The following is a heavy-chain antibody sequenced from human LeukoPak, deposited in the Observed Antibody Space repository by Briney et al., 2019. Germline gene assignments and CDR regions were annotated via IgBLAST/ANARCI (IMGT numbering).Heavy chain of an antibody. CDR2: ISSSSSTI. CDR1: GFTFRTYS. D-gene: IGHD3-10*01. CDR3: ASSGSGSPDRDY. Sequence: GGSLRLSCGASGFTFRTYSMNWVRQAPGRGLQWVSYISSSSSTIYYADSVKGRFTISRDNAKNSLYLQMNSLRAEDTAVYYCASSGSGSPDRDYWGQGTLVTVSS. J-gene: IGHJ4*02. V-gene: IGHV3-48*01.